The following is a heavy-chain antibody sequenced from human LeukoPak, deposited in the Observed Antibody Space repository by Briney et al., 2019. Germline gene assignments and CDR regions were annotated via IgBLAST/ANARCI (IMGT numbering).Heavy chain of an antibody. CDR1: GYTFTSYY. J-gene: IGHJ3*02. V-gene: IGHV1-46*01. CDR2: INPSGGST. CDR3: ATGPRMGSSGYPNHDAFDI. D-gene: IGHD3-22*01. Sequence: EASVKVSCKASGYTFTSYYMHWVREAPGQGLEWMGIINPSGGSTSYAQKFQGRVTMTRDTSTSTVYMELSSLRSEDTAVYYCATGPRMGSSGYPNHDAFDIWGQGTMVTVSS.